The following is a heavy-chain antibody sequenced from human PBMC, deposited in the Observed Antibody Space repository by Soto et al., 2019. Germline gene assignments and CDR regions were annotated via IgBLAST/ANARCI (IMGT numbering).Heavy chain of an antibody. CDR3: ARGVATLPVFAFDV. V-gene: IGHV2-5*01. J-gene: IGHJ3*01. Sequence: QITLKGSGPPLVKPTKTLTLTCSLSGSSLSTMGVGLAWLRQPPGKALEWLALIYWNDDKHYSPSLKSRLTITKDTSKNQAVLTMTNMDPVDTATYYCARGVATLPVFAFDVWGQGTMVTVSS. CDR2: IYWNDDK. D-gene: IGHD6-6*01. CDR1: GSSLSTMGVG.